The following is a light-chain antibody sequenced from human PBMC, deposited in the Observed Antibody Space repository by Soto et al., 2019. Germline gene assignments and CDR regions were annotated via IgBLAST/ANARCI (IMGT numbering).Light chain of an antibody. CDR3: EQHVNSVYI. J-gene: IGKJ2*01. CDR2: GAS. CDR1: QTITGNY. V-gene: IGKV3-20*01. Sequence: ERVLTQSPGTMSLSPGQRATLSCRAMQTITGNYVASYQQKPGQAPRLLIYGASNRATGVPDRFSGSYSGTDFSLTSTRLEPEELAVYYCEQHVNSVYIFGQGTRLEIK.